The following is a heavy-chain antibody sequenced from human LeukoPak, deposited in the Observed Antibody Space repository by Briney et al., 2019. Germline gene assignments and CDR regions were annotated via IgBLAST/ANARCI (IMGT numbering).Heavy chain of an antibody. Sequence: SETLSLTCTVSGGSISSHYWSWIRQPPGKGLEWIGYIYYSGSTNYNPSLKSRVTISVDTSKNQFSLKLSSVTAADTAVYYCASSSSWYLFDYWGQGTLVTVSS. CDR2: IYYSGST. D-gene: IGHD6-13*01. J-gene: IGHJ4*02. CDR1: GGSISSHY. V-gene: IGHV4-59*08. CDR3: ASSSSWYLFDY.